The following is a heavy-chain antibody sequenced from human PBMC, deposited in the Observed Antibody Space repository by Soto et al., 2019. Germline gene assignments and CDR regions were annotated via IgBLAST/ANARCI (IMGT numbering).Heavy chain of an antibody. CDR1: GFTFRSYG. CDR3: ARTAPRLHFGLDV. Sequence: GGSLRLSCAASGFTFRSYGMHWVRQAPGKGLEWVALLWYDGSKTYYADSVKGRFTISRDISNNTLYLQMNSLRADDTAVYYCARTAPRLHFGLDVWGQGTWVTVSS. CDR2: LWYDGSKT. J-gene: IGHJ6*01. V-gene: IGHV3-33*01.